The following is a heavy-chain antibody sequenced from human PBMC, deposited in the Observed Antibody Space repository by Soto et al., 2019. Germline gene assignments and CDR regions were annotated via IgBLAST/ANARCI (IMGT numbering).Heavy chain of an antibody. CDR1: GFTFGSYA. CDR2: ISYDGSNK. V-gene: IGHV3-30-3*01. CDR3: ARVVTVAGTLDY. J-gene: IGHJ4*02. D-gene: IGHD6-19*01. Sequence: GGSLRLSCAASGFTFGSYAMHWVRQAPGKGLEWVAVISYDGSNKYYADSVKGRFTISRDNSKNTLYLQMNSLRAEDTAVYYCARVVTVAGTLDYWGQGTLVTVSS.